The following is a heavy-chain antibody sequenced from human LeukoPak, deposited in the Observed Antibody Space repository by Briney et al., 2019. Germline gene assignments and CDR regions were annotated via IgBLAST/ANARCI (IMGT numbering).Heavy chain of an antibody. J-gene: IGHJ4*02. D-gene: IGHD3-22*01. CDR3: ARDYYDSSGYYEN. CDR2: ISYDGSNK. Sequence: GGSLRLSCAASGFTFSSYAMHWVRQAPGKGLEWVAVISYDGSNKYYADSVKGRFTISRDNSKNTLYLQMNSLRAEDTAVYYCARDYYDSSGYYENWGQGTLVTVSS. V-gene: IGHV3-30-3*01. CDR1: GFTFSSYA.